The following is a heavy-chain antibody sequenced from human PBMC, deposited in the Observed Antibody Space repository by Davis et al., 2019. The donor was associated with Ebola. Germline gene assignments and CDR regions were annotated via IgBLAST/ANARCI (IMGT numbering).Heavy chain of an antibody. D-gene: IGHD6-6*01. CDR1: GDSISSYY. CDR2: MYYSGST. J-gene: IGHJ4*02. V-gene: IGHV4-59*01. Sequence: MPGGSLRLSCTVSGDSISSYYWNWIRQPPGKGLEWIGSMYYSGSTNYNPSLKSRVTISVDTSKNQFSLKLSSVTAADTAVYYCARGPPSIAARVFDYWGQGTLVTVSS. CDR3: ARGPPSIAARVFDY.